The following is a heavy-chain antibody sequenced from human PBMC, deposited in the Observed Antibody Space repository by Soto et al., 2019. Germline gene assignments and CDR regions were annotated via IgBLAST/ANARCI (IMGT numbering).Heavy chain of an antibody. CDR3: ARQEGNWFDP. Sequence: XETLSLTCAVYGGSFSGYYWSWIRQPPGKGLEWIGEINHSGSTNYNPSLKSRVTISVDTSKNQFSLKLSSVTAADTAVYYCARQEGNWFDPWGQGTLVTVSS. CDR1: GGSFSGYY. V-gene: IGHV4-34*01. J-gene: IGHJ5*02. CDR2: INHSGST.